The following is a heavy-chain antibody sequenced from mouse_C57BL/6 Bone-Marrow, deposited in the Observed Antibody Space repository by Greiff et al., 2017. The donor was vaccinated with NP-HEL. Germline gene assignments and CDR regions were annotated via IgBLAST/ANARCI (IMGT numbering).Heavy chain of an antibody. CDR3: ASLLLRGAY. D-gene: IGHD1-1*01. CDR1: GYTFTSYW. V-gene: IGHV1-59*01. J-gene: IGHJ3*01. CDR2: IDPSDSYT. Sequence: QVQLKQPGAELVRPGTSVKLSCKASGYTFTSYWMHWVKQRPGQGLEWIGVIDPSDSYTNYNQKFKGKATLTVDTSSSTAYMQLSSLTSEDSAVYYCASLLLRGAYWGQGTLVTVSA.